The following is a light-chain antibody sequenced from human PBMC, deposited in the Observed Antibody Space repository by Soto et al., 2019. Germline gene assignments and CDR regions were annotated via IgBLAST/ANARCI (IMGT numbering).Light chain of an antibody. CDR3: QXRSEWPIT. Sequence: VLTQSPATLSFSPGDRATLSCRASQSVSSYLAWYQQKPGQAPRLFIYDASTRATGIPDRFSGSGSGTDFTLTISSLEPEDFAVYYCQXRSEWPITFGQGTRLEIK. CDR2: DAS. V-gene: IGKV3-11*01. J-gene: IGKJ5*01. CDR1: QSVSSY.